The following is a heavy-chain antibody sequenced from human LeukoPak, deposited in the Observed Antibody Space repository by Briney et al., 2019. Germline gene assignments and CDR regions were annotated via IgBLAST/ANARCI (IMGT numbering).Heavy chain of an antibody. Sequence: GGSLRLSCAASGFTFSTYNMNWVRQAPGKGLEYVSAIGSNGGTTYYTDSVKDRFTISRDNSKNTLYLQMSSLRAEDTAVYYCVRASYSSGWYGDCWGQGTLVTVSS. J-gene: IGHJ4*02. V-gene: IGHV3-64D*06. CDR3: VRASYSSGWYGDC. CDR1: GFTFSTYN. CDR2: IGSNGGTT. D-gene: IGHD6-19*01.